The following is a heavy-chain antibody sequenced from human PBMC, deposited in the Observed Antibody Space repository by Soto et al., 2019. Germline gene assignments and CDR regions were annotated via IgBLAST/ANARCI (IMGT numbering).Heavy chain of an antibody. D-gene: IGHD6-13*01. Sequence: ASVKVSCKASRGTPSSYAISWVRQTPGQGPEWMGGTVPIVGTTNYAQKFQGTVTITAAESTSTAYMQLSSLRSGDTAVYYCASLVRYGSSWYLLPRRTVCCNWFDPWGQGTLVTVPS. CDR1: RGTPSSYA. V-gene: IGHV1-69*13. J-gene: IGHJ5*02. CDR2: TVPIVGTT. CDR3: ASLVRYGSSWYLLPRRTVCCNWFDP.